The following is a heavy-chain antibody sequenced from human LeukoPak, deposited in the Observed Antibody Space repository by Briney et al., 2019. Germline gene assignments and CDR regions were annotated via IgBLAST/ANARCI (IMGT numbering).Heavy chain of an antibody. Sequence: PGGSLRLSCAASGFTVSSNYMSWVRQAPGKGLEWVSVIYSGGSTYYADSVKGRFTISRDNSKNTLFLQMNSLRAEDTAVYYCARGLTIAAAEVFDYWGQGTLVTVSS. J-gene: IGHJ4*02. V-gene: IGHV3-66*01. D-gene: IGHD6-13*01. CDR2: IYSGGST. CDR3: ARGLTIAAAEVFDY. CDR1: GFTVSSNY.